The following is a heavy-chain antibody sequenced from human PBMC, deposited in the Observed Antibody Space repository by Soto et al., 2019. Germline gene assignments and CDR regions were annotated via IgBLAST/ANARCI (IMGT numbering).Heavy chain of an antibody. D-gene: IGHD6-19*01. CDR1: GYTFTSYG. Sequence: QVQLVQSGAEVKKPGASVKVSCKASGYTFTSYGISWVRQAPGQGLEWMGWISAYNGNTNYAQKHQGRVTMPTDTSTSTAYMELRSLRSDDTAVYYCARSGGHSSGWYASDYYYGMDVWGQGTTVTVSS. CDR2: ISAYNGNT. V-gene: IGHV1-18*04. CDR3: ARSGGHSSGWYASDYYYGMDV. J-gene: IGHJ6*02.